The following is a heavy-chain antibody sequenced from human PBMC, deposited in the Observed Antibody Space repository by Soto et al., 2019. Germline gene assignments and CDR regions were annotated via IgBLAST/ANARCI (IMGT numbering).Heavy chain of an antibody. CDR1: GGSITTYY. J-gene: IGHJ4*02. V-gene: IGHV4-4*07. D-gene: IGHD2-15*01. Sequence: QVQLQEWGPGLVKPTETLSLTCTVSGGSITTYYWSWIRQPAGKGLEWIGRIYSGGSTNYNPSLKSRVTISVDRSKNQFSLKLSSVTAADTAVYYCARVRMLLLFDYWGQGTLVTVSS. CDR3: ARVRMLLLFDY. CDR2: IYSGGST.